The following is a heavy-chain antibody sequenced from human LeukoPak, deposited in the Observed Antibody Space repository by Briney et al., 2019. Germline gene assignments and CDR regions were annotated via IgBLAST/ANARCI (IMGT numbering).Heavy chain of an antibody. D-gene: IGHD2-15*01. V-gene: IGHV3-64*01. CDR3: ARDRDGGFAFDI. Sequence: GGSLRLSCAASGFSFSNYVMHWVRQAPGKGLEYVSATMPNGETRGYANSMKGRFTISRDNSKNTLYLQMGSLRAEDMAIYYCARDRDGGFAFDIWDQGTLVTVSS. J-gene: IGHJ3*02. CDR2: TMPNGETR. CDR1: GFSFSNYV.